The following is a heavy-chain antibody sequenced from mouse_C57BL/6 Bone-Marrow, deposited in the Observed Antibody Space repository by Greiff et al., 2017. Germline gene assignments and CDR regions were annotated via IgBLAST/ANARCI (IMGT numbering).Heavy chain of an antibody. CDR3: ARSDGRQYFAV. CDR1: GYTFTNYW. D-gene: IGHD1-2*01. CDR2: IYPGGGYT. Sequence: QVQLQQSGAELVRPGTSVKMSCKASGYTFTNYWIGWAKQRPGHGLEWIGDIYPGGGYTNYNETFKGKATLTADKTSSTAFMQLSSLTSENSAVFYCARSDGRQYFAVWRTGTTVTVSS. V-gene: IGHV1-63*01. J-gene: IGHJ1*03.